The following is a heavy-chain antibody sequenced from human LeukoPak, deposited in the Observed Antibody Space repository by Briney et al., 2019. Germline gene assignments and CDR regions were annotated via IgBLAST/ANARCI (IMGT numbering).Heavy chain of an antibody. J-gene: IGHJ5*02. CDR2: IYHSGST. V-gene: IGHV4-4*02. CDR1: GGSISSSNC. Sequence: SGTLSLTFAVSGGSISSSNCCSWVRQPPGNGLQWIGEIYHSGSTNYNPSLKSRVTISVDKSKNQFSLKLSSVTAADTAVYYCARASSRYSSSWYNWFDPWGQGTLVTVSS. D-gene: IGHD6-13*01. CDR3: ARASSRYSSSWYNWFDP.